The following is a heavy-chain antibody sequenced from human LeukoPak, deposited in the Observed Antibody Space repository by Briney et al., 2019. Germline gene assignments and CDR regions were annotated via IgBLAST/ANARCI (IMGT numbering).Heavy chain of an antibody. CDR1: GYTFTSYY. Sequence: GASVKVSCKASGYTFTSYYIHWVRQAPGQGLEWMGIINPSGGSTTYAQKFQGRVTMTRDTSTSTVYMELSSLRSEDTAVYYCATIEAAGSDFDYWGQGTLVTVSS. V-gene: IGHV1-46*01. CDR3: ATIEAAGSDFDY. CDR2: INPSGGST. D-gene: IGHD6-13*01. J-gene: IGHJ4*02.